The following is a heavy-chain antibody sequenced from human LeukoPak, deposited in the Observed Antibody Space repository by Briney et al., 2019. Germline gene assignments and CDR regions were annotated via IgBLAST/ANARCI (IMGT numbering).Heavy chain of an antibody. D-gene: IGHD5-24*01. CDR1: GGTFSSYA. V-gene: IGHV1-69*05. CDR3: ARERGNEMATPTSFDY. CDR2: IIPIFGTA. Sequence: SVKVSCKASGGTFSSYAISWVRQAPGQGLEWMGGIIPIFGTANYAQKFQGRVTITTDESTSTAYMELSSPRSEDTAVYYCARERGNEMATPTSFDYWGQGTLVTVSS. J-gene: IGHJ4*02.